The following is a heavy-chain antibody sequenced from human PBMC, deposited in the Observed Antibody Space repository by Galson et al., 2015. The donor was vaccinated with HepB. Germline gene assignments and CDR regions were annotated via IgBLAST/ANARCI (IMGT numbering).Heavy chain of an antibody. J-gene: IGHJ4*02. Sequence: SMRLSCAASGFTLSTFAMSWVRKASGKGLEWVSSLSYSADSTYYADSVKGRFTISRDNSKNTLYLQMNSLRAEDTAVYYCAVRRDGYNLGYWGQGTLVTVSS. V-gene: IGHV3-23*01. CDR2: LSYSADST. CDR1: GFTLSTFA. CDR3: AVRRDGYNLGY. D-gene: IGHD5-24*01.